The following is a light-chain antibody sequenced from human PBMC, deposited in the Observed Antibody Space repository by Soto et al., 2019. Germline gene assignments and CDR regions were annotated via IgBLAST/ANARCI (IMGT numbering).Light chain of an antibody. CDR2: VS. V-gene: IGLV2-11*01. CDR3: CSYAGSSYV. J-gene: IGLJ1*01. CDR1: SSDVGGYNY. Sequence: QSALTQPRSVSGSPGQSVTISCTGTSSDVGGYNYVSWYQQHPGKAPKLMIYVSKRPSGVPDRFSGSKSGNTASLTISGLQAEDEADYYCCSYAGSSYVFGTGTKLTVL.